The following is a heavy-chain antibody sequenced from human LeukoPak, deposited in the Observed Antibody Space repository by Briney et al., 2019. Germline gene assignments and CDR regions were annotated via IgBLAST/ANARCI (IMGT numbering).Heavy chain of an antibody. CDR1: GGSISSHY. V-gene: IGHV4-59*11. Sequence: SETLALTCTGFGGSISSHYWSWIRQPPGKGLEGIGYIYYSWSTNYNPSLKHRITISVDTTKNQFPLKLSSVAAADTAVYYCARDGSDNWDLFDYWGQGTLVTVSS. CDR3: ARDGSDNWDLFDY. D-gene: IGHD1-1*01. CDR2: IYYSWST. J-gene: IGHJ4*02.